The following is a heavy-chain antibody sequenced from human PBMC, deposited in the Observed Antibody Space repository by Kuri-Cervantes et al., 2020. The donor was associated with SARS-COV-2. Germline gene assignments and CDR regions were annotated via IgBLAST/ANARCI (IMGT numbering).Heavy chain of an antibody. J-gene: IGHJ5*02. CDR2: IWYDGSNK. D-gene: IGHD2-2*01. CDR3: ARDMGAIVLVRRDWFDP. Sequence: GESLKISCAASGFTFSSYGMHWVRQAPGKGLEWVAVIWYDGSNKYYADSVKGRFTISRDNSKNTLYLQMNSLRIEDTAIYYCARDMGAIVLVRRDWFDPWGPGTLVTVSS. CDR1: GFTFSSYG. V-gene: IGHV3-33*01.